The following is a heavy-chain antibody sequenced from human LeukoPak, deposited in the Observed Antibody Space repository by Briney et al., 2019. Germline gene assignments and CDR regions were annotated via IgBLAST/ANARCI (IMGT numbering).Heavy chain of an antibody. CDR3: ARGPGCSSGWYVLSVDY. CDR2: ISYDGSIK. V-gene: IGHV3-30-3*01. J-gene: IGHJ4*02. CDR1: GFTFSSYA. D-gene: IGHD6-19*01. Sequence: GGSLRLSCAASGFTFSSYAMHWVRQAPGKGLEWVAVISYDGSIKYYADSVKGRFTTSRDNSKNMLYLQMNSLSAEDTAVYYCARGPGCSSGWYVLSVDYWGQGTLVTVSS.